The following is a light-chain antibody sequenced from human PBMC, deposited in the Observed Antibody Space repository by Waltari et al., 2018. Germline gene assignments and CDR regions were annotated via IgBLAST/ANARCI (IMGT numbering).Light chain of an antibody. J-gene: IGLJ2*01. Sequence: QSALTQPASVSGSPGQSLTISCTGSSRDVGSYKFVPWYQQHPGKAPQLMIYGGSQRPSGVSNRLSGSKSGNTASLTISGLRAEDEADYYCCSYAGSSPHVIFGGGTKLTVL. CDR2: GGS. CDR1: SRDVGSYKF. V-gene: IGLV2-23*01. CDR3: CSYAGSSPHVI.